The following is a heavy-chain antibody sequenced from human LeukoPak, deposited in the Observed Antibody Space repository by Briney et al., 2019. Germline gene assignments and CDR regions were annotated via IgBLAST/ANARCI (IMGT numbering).Heavy chain of an antibody. CDR2: IWYDGSNK. Sequence: GGSLRLSCAASGFTFSSYGMHWVRQAPGKGLEWVAVIWYDGSNKYYADPVKGRFTISRDNSKNTLYLQMNSLRAEDTAVYYCARADIVVVPAARVFDYWGQGTLVTVSS. V-gene: IGHV3-33*01. J-gene: IGHJ4*02. CDR3: ARADIVVVPAARVFDY. CDR1: GFTFSSYG. D-gene: IGHD2-2*01.